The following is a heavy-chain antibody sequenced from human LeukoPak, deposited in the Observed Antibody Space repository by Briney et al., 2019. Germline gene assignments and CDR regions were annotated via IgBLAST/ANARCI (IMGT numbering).Heavy chain of an antibody. J-gene: IGHJ6*02. CDR3: ARAGIRYFDWLFSSYYGMDV. CDR2: ISASNGNT. D-gene: IGHD3-9*01. Sequence: ASVKVSCKASGYTFTSYGISWVRQAPGQGLEWMGWISASNGNTNYAQKLQGRVTMTTDTSTSTAYMELRSLRSDDTAFFFRARAGIRYFDWLFSSYYGMDVWGQGTTVTVSS. V-gene: IGHV1-18*01. CDR1: GYTFTSYG.